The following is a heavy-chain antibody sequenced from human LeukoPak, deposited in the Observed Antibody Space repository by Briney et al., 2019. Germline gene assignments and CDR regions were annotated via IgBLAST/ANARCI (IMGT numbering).Heavy chain of an antibody. D-gene: IGHD4-11*01. J-gene: IGHJ4*02. CDR1: GFTFSSYA. CDR2: ISYDGSNK. CDR3: ARDLGQYYFDY. Sequence: PGRSLRLSCAASGFTFSSYAMHWVRRAPGKGLEWVAVISYDGSNKYYADSVKGRFTISRDNSKNTLYLQMNSLRAEDTAVYYCARDLGQYYFDYWGQGTLVTVSS. V-gene: IGHV3-30*04.